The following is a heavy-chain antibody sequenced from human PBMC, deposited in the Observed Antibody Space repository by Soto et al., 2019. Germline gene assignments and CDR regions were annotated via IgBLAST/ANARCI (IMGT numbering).Heavy chain of an antibody. CDR3: ARLGAQEIDP. D-gene: IGHD3-16*01. Sequence: SETLSLTCTVSGGSISSYYWNWIRQPPGKGLEWIGYIYYSGSTYYNPSLESRVTISVDTSKNQFSLKLSSVTAADTAVYYCARLGAQEIDPWGQGTPVTVSS. CDR2: IYYSGST. J-gene: IGHJ5*02. V-gene: IGHV4-59*08. CDR1: GGSISSYY.